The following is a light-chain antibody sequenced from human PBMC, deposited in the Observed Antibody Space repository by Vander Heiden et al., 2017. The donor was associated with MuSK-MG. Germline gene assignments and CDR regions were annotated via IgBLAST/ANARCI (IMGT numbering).Light chain of an antibody. V-gene: IGKV1-27*01. CDR2: AAS. J-gene: IGKJ4*01. Sequence: DIHMTQSPSSLSASVGSRVTIPRLPRQAISNYVAWYQQKPGKGTKLLIYAASTWQAGVPSRCSGSGSGTDFTLTISSLQPEDVATYYCQKDNSAPLTFGAGTKVEIK. CDR1: QAISNY. CDR3: QKDNSAPLT.